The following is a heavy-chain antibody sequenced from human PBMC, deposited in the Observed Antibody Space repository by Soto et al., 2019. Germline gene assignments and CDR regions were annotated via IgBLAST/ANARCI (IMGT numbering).Heavy chain of an antibody. D-gene: IGHD2-2*01. V-gene: IGHV3-23*01. CDR2: ISGSGGST. CDR1: GFTFSSYA. Sequence: GGSLRLFCAASGFTFSSYAMSWVRQAPGKGLEWVSAISGSGGSTYYADSVKGRFTISRDNSKNTLYLQMNSLRAEDTAVYYCAKDKMALVGPYYYYGMDVWGQGTTVTVSS. CDR3: AKDKMALVGPYYYYGMDV. J-gene: IGHJ6*02.